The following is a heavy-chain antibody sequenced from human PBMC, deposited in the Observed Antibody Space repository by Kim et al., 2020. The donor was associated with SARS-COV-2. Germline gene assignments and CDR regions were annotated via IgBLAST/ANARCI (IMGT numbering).Heavy chain of an antibody. CDR3: AKGTVDWLVTY. CDR2: ISGSVGST. CDR1: GFIFDNYA. Sequence: GGSLRLSCAASGFIFDNYAMTWVRQAPGRDLEWVSVISGSVGSTYYADSVQGRFTISRDNATHTLYLQRNSLRAEDTAVYYCAKGTVDWLVTYWGQGTLVTVSS. D-gene: IGHD5-12*01. J-gene: IGHJ1*01. V-gene: IGHV3-23*01.